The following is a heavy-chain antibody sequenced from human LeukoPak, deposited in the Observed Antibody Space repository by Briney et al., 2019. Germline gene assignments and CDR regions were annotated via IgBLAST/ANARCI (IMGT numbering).Heavy chain of an antibody. Sequence: GGSLRLSCEASGFTFTTYPMSWVRQAPGKGLEWVSTFSGSGGRTYYADSVKGRFTISRDNSKNTLYLQMNSLRAEDTAVYYCARGRYCSSTSCYEDWFDPWGQGTLVTVSS. J-gene: IGHJ5*02. V-gene: IGHV3-23*01. CDR3: ARGRYCSSTSCYEDWFDP. D-gene: IGHD2-2*01. CDR2: FSGSGGRT. CDR1: GFTFTTYP.